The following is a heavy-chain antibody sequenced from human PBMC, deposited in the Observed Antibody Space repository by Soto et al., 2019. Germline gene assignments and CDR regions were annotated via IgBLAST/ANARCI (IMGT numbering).Heavy chain of an antibody. D-gene: IGHD4-17*01. V-gene: IGHV3-23*01. Sequence: PGGSLRLSCAASGFTLSSYAMSWVRQAPGKGLEWVSIITSDGRTYYADSVKGRFTISRDNSKNTVYLQMNSLRAEDTAVYYCAKDYSTVTTDPLSVVLFDYWGQGALVTAPQ. CDR2: ITSDGRT. CDR3: AKDYSTVTTDPLSVVLFDY. J-gene: IGHJ4*02. CDR1: GFTLSSYA.